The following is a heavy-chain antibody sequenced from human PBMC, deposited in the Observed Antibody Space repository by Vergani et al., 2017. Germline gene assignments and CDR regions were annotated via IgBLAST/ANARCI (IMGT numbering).Heavy chain of an antibody. D-gene: IGHD1-26*01. CDR2: IYTSGST. CDR3: AKDGEWELLHYYYYYMDV. V-gene: IGHV4-61*02. J-gene: IGHJ6*03. CDR1: GGSISSGSYY. Sequence: QVQLQESGPGLVKPSQTLSLTCTVSGGSISSGSYYWSWIRQPAGKGLEWIGRIYTSGSTNYNPSLKSRVTISVDTSKNQFSLKLSSVTAADTAVYYCAKDGEWELLHYYYYYMDVWGKGTTVTVSS.